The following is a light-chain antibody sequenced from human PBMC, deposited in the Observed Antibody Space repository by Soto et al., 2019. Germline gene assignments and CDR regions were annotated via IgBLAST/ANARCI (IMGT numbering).Light chain of an antibody. CDR2: DAT. V-gene: IGKV3D-15*01. CDR3: QQYNNWPLT. CDR1: QSVSSY. J-gene: IGKJ4*01. Sequence: IVLTQSPATLSLSPGERATLSCRASQSVSSYLAWYQQKPGQAPRLLIYDATTRATGIPARFSGSGSRTEFTLTISSLQSEDFAVYYCQQYNNWPLTFGGGTKVDIK.